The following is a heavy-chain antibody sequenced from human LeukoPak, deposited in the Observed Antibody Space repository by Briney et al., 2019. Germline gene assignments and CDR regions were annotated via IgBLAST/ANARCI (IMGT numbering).Heavy chain of an antibody. Sequence: ASVKVSCKASGGTFSSYAISWVRQAPGQGLEWMGRIIPIFGTANYAQKFQGRVTITTDESTSTAYMELSSLRSEDTAVYYCAREPSAITLKRAQGENYFDYWGQGTLVTVSS. CDR3: AREPSAITLKRAQGENYFDY. V-gene: IGHV1-69*05. D-gene: IGHD5-12*01. J-gene: IGHJ4*02. CDR1: GGTFSSYA. CDR2: IIPIFGTA.